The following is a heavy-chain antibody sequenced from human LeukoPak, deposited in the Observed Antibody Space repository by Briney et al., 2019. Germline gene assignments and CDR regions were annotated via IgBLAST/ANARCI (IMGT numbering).Heavy chain of an antibody. CDR1: GGSISSSSYY. V-gene: IGHV4-39*07. CDR2: IYYSGST. CDR3: ARGDGEVYFDY. D-gene: IGHD3-10*01. Sequence: SETLSLTCTVSGGSISSSSYYWGWIRQPPGKGLEWIGSIYYSGSTYYNPSLKSRVTISVDTSKNQFSLKLSSVTAADTAVYYCARGDGEVYFDYWGQGTLVTVSS. J-gene: IGHJ4*02.